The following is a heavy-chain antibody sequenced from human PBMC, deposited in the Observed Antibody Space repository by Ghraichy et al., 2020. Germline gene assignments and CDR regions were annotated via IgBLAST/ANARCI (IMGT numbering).Heavy chain of an antibody. D-gene: IGHD2-21*01. CDR1: GFTFNNYW. V-gene: IGHV3-74*01. Sequence: GGSLRLSCAASGFTFNNYWMHWVRQAPGKGLVWVSSIKSDGSTTDYADSVKGRFTISRDNAKNTLYLQMNSMRVDDTAVYYCARDVFCGDTNCFTGSWFDAWGQGTPVTVSS. CDR3: ARDVFCGDTNCFTGSWFDA. J-gene: IGHJ5*02. CDR2: IKSDGSTT.